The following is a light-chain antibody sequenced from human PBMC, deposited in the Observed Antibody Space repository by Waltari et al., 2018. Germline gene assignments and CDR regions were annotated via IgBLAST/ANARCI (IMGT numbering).Light chain of an antibody. J-gene: IGLJ2*01. CDR2: GSS. Sequence: QSVLTQPPSVSGAPGQRVTISCTGSSSNIGAGYDVHWYQQPPGTAPKLLMYGSSNRPSGVPDRFSCSKSGTSASLTITGLQAEDEADYYCQSYDSSLSGSRVFGGGTKLTVL. CDR3: QSYDSSLSGSRV. V-gene: IGLV1-40*01. CDR1: SSNIGAGYD.